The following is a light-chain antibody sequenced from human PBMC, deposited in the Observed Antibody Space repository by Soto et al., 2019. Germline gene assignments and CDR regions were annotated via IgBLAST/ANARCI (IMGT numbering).Light chain of an antibody. CDR2: GAS. J-gene: IGKJ2*01. Sequence: EIVLTQSPGTLSLSPGERATLSCRPSQSVSSSYLAWYQQKPAQAPRLLIYGASNRATGNPDRFSGSGSGTDFTLTISRLEPEDFAVYYCQQYGTSYTFGQGTKLAIK. CDR3: QQYGTSYT. V-gene: IGKV3-20*01. CDR1: QSVSSSY.